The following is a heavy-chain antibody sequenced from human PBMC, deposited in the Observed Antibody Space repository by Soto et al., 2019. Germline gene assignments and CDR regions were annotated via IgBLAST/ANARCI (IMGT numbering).Heavy chain of an antibody. V-gene: IGHV5-51*01. CDR2: IYPGDSDT. J-gene: IGHJ5*02. CDR1: GYSFTSYW. Sequence: EVQLVQSGAEVKKPGESLKISCKGSGYSFTSYWIGWVRQMPGKGLEWMGIIYPGDSDTRYSPSFQGQVTISADKSISTAYLQWSSLKASDTAMYYCARLRSSIAARRGWFDPWGQGTLVTVSS. D-gene: IGHD6-6*01. CDR3: ARLRSSIAARRGWFDP.